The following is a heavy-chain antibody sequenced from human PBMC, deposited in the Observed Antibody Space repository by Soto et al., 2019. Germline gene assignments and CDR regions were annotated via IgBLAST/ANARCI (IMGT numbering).Heavy chain of an antibody. Sequence: PGGSLRLSCAASGFTFSSCSMNWVRQAPGKGLEWVSSISSSSSYIYYADSVKGRFTISRDNAKNSLYLQMNSLRAEDTAVYYCARDRVVVVVPAALPEEDYYYYGMDVWGQGTTVTVSS. CDR2: ISSSSSYI. V-gene: IGHV3-21*01. CDR3: ARDRVVVVVPAALPEEDYYYYGMDV. CDR1: GFTFSSCS. D-gene: IGHD2-2*01. J-gene: IGHJ6*02.